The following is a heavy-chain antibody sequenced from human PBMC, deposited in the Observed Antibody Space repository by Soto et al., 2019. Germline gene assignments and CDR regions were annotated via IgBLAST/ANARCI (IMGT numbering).Heavy chain of an antibody. D-gene: IGHD2-21*02. CDR1: GGTFSSYT. Sequence: KREASVKVSCKASGGTFSSYTISWVRQAPGQGFEWMGRIIPILGIANYAQKFQGRVTITADKSTSTAYMELSSLRSEDTAVYYCAGAVYCGGDCLPGGWFDPWGQGTLVTVSS. V-gene: IGHV1-69*02. CDR2: IIPILGIA. CDR3: AGAVYCGGDCLPGGWFDP. J-gene: IGHJ5*02.